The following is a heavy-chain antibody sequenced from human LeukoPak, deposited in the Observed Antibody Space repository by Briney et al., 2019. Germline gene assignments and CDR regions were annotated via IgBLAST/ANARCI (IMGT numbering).Heavy chain of an antibody. CDR2: INIDGSTT. Sequence: GGSLRLSCAASGFTFSIYWMHWVRQAPGKGLVWVSLINIDGSTTSYADSVKGRFTISRDNAKNTLYLQMNSLRAEDTAVYYCARDGLTLTTLDYWGQGNLVTVSS. J-gene: IGHJ4*02. V-gene: IGHV3-74*01. CDR3: ARDGLTLTTLDY. CDR1: GFTFSIYW. D-gene: IGHD4-17*01.